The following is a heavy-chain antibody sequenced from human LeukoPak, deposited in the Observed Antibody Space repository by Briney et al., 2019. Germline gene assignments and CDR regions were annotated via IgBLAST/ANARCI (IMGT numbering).Heavy chain of an antibody. CDR3: ARGRAMVTRLGAFDI. V-gene: IGHV5-51*01. J-gene: IGHJ3*02. CDR2: IYPGDSDT. CDR1: GYSFTSYW. Sequence: GESLKISCKGSGYSFTSYWIGWVRQMPGKGLEWMGIIYPGDSDTRYSPSFQGQATISADKSISTAYLQWSSLKASDTAMYYCARGRAMVTRLGAFDIWGQGTMVTVSS. D-gene: IGHD5-18*01.